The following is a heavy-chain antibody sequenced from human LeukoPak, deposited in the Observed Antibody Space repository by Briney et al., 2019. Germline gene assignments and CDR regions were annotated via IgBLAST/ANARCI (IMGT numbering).Heavy chain of an antibody. CDR2: INHSGST. D-gene: IGHD4-17*01. CDR1: GGSFSGYY. CDR3: ARMTTVTSLDY. Sequence: SETLSLTCAVYGGSFSGYYWSWIRQPPGKGLEWIGEINHSGSTNYNPSLRSRVTISVDTSKNQFSLKLSSVTAADTAMYYCARMTTVTSLDYWGQGTLVTVSS. J-gene: IGHJ4*02. V-gene: IGHV4-34*01.